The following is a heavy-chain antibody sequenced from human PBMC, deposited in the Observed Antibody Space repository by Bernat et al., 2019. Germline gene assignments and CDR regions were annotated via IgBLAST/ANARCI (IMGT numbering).Heavy chain of an antibody. V-gene: IGHV1-18*01. D-gene: IGHD2-2*01. Sequence: QVQLVQSGAEVKKPGASVKVSCKASGYTFTSYGISWVRQVPGQGLEWMGWISAYNGNTNYAQKLQGRVTMTTDTSTSTAYMELRSLRSDDTAVYYCARTIGVVPAARWGDAFDIWGQGTMVTVSS. CDR1: GYTFTSYG. CDR3: ARTIGVVPAARWGDAFDI. J-gene: IGHJ3*02. CDR2: ISAYNGNT.